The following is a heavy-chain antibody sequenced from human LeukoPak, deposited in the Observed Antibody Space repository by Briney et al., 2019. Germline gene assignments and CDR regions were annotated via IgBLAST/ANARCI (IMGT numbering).Heavy chain of an antibody. Sequence: PSETLSLTCTVSGGSISSYYWSWIRQPAGKGLEWIGRIYASGSTNYNPSFKSRVTMSLDTSKNQFSLKLTSVTAADTAVYYCARSWFSTGPADYWGQGTLVTVSS. CDR1: GGSISSYY. CDR3: ARSWFSTGPADY. CDR2: IYASGST. J-gene: IGHJ4*02. D-gene: IGHD6-13*01. V-gene: IGHV4-4*07.